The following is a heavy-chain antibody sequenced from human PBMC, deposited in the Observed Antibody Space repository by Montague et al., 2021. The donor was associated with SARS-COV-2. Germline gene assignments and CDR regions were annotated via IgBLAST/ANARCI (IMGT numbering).Heavy chain of an antibody. Sequence: SETLSLTCSVSGVSISSGSYYWSWVRQPPGKGLEWIGYVYHTGSTNYNPSLKSRVTLSIDTSKNQFSLNLTSVTAADTAVYYCGGVPLMRGHWFLDLWGRGTLVSVSS. D-gene: IGHD2-8*01. CDR1: GVSISSGSYY. V-gene: IGHV4-61*01. J-gene: IGHJ2*01. CDR3: GGVPLMRGHWFLDL. CDR2: VYHTGST.